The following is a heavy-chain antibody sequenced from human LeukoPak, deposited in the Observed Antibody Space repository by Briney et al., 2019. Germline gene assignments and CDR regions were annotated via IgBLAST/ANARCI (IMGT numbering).Heavy chain of an antibody. CDR1: GFNFWNTG. J-gene: IGHJ4*02. V-gene: IGHV3-23*01. Sequence: GGSLRLSCAVAGFNFWNTGMSWVRQAPGKGLEWVSAITGSGGTTYYADSMKGRFTISRDNSKNTLYLQMNSLRAEDTAVYYCAKDRVGAILYFDYWGLGTLVTVSS. D-gene: IGHD1-26*01. CDR3: AKDRVGAILYFDY. CDR2: ITGSGGTT.